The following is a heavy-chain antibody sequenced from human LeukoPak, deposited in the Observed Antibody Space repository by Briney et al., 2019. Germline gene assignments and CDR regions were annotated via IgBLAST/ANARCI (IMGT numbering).Heavy chain of an antibody. CDR2: IKEDGSRK. CDR3: ATYRTSGNCYLPRWS. D-gene: IGHD2-2*01. V-gene: IGHV3-7*05. Sequence: PGGSLRLSCAASGFTFRNYWMRWVRQAPAKGLEWVANIKEDGSRKEYVDSVKGRFTISRDDAKSTLYLDMSSLRVEDTAVYYCATYRTSGNCYLPRWSWGQRTLVTVSS. CDR1: GFTFRNYW. J-gene: IGHJ5*02.